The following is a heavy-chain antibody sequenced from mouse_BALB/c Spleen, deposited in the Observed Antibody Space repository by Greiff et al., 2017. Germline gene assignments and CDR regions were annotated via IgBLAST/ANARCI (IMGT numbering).Heavy chain of an antibody. CDR1: GFTFSSYG. V-gene: IGHV5-6*01. Sequence: DVHLVESGGDLVKPGGSLKLSCAASGFTFSSYGMSWVRQTPDKRLEWVATISSGGSYTYYPDSVKGRFAISRDNAKNTLYLQMSSLKSEDTAMYYCARHREDYYAMDYWGQGTSVTVSS. D-gene: IGHD3-3*01. J-gene: IGHJ4*01. CDR3: ARHREDYYAMDY. CDR2: ISSGGSYT.